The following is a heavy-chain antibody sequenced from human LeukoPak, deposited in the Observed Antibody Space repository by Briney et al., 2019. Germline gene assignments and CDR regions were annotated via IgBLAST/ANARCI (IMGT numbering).Heavy chain of an antibody. D-gene: IGHD6-13*01. CDR2: ISHGGSA. V-gene: IGHV4-59*01. Sequence: SETLSLTCTVSGGSISSYYWSWIRQPPAKGLEWIGYISHGGSAHYNPSLKSRVTMSIDTSKNHFSLRLTSVTAADTAMYYCARYSGSRWYGDLYYYYCMDVWGKGTTVTVSS. CDR1: GGSISSYY. J-gene: IGHJ6*03. CDR3: ARYSGSRWYGDLYYYYCMDV.